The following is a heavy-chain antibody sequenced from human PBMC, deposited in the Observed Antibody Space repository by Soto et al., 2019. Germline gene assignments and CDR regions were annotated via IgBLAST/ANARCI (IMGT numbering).Heavy chain of an antibody. Sequence: GSLRLSCASSGFTFSSYWVHLVRPAPGKGLVWVSVINSDGSSTIYADSVKGRFTISKDNAKTTLYLHMNSLSAEDRAVYYCARGRRCSYDAYYYYGMDVWGHGTTVTVSS. CDR3: ARGRRCSYDAYYYYGMDV. CDR2: INSDGSST. V-gene: IGHV3-74*01. J-gene: IGHJ6*02. D-gene: IGHD3-3*01. CDR1: GFTFSSYW.